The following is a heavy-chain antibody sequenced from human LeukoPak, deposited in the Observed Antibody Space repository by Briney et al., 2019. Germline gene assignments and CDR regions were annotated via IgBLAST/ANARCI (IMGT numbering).Heavy chain of an antibody. CDR1: GFTFSAYS. J-gene: IGHJ6*03. Sequence: GGSLRLSCAASGFTFSAYSMNWVRQAPGKWLEWASSISSRSTYIFYPDFLKGRFTISRDNAKNSLYLQMNSLRAEDTAVYYCARDSSNDYNFWSGYYTNYMDVWGKGTTVTVSS. CDR2: ISSRSTYI. CDR3: ARDSSNDYNFWSGYYTNYMDV. D-gene: IGHD3-3*01. V-gene: IGHV3-21*01.